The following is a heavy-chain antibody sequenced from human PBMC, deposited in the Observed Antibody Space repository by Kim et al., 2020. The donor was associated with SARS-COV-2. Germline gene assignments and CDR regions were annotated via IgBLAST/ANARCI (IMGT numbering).Heavy chain of an antibody. CDR3: ARDRGSGWYFGY. V-gene: IGHV1-18*01. D-gene: IGHD6-19*01. J-gene: IGHJ4*02. Sequence: NKARKPQGRVTMTTDTSTSTAYMGLRSLRSDDTAVYYCARDRGSGWYFGYWGQGTLVTVSS.